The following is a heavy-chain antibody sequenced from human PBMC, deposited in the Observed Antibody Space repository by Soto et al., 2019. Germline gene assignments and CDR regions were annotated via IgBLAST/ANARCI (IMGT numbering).Heavy chain of an antibody. CDR1: GYTFTSYA. J-gene: IGHJ5*02. V-gene: IGHV1-3*05. Sequence: QVQLVQSGAEEKKPGASVKVSCKASGYTFTSYAMHWVRQAPGQRLEWMGWINAGNGNTKYSQKFQGRVTITRDTSASTAYMELSSMKSEDTAVYYCARGGMIVVDLGWFGAWGQGTLVTVAS. D-gene: IGHD3-22*01. CDR3: ARGGMIVVDLGWFGA. CDR2: INAGNGNT.